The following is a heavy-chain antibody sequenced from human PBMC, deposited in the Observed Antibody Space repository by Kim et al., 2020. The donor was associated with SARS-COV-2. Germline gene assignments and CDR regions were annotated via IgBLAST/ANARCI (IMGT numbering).Heavy chain of an antibody. D-gene: IGHD1-26*01. V-gene: IGHV1-3*01. CDR2: INAGNGNT. J-gene: IGHJ5*02. Sequence: ASVKVYCKASGYNFTSYAMHWVRQAPGQRLEWMGWINAGNGNTKYSQKFQGRVTITRDTSASTAYMEPCSLRSEDTAVYYCAWCKYSGSYSDWFEPWGQGTLVTVSS. CDR1: GYNFTSYA. CDR3: AWCKYSGSYSDWFEP.